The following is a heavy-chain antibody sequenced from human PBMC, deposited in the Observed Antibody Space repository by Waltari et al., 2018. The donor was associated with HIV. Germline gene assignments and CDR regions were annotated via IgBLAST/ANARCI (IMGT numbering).Heavy chain of an antibody. CDR1: GYNFTNYY. Sequence: QVQLVQSGPEVKRPGASVKVSCKTSGYNFTNYYMHWVRQAPGQGLEWMGVSGPSGVGTAYAQKLRGPGRLIVTRDASTTTLYMELNSLTFEDMAVYYCARSSGTYGDDAFDIWGQGTLVIVS. D-gene: IGHD1-26*01. CDR3: ARSSGTYGDDAFDI. J-gene: IGHJ3*02. V-gene: IGHV1-46*04. CDR2: SGPSGVGT.